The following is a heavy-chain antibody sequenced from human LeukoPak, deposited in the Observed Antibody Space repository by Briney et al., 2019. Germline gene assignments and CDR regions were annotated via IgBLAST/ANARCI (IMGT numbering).Heavy chain of an antibody. CDR2: ISSSGTTI. CDR3: VSRAYRGEFDI. V-gene: IGHV3-48*03. Sequence: GGSLKLSCAASGYTFSSYEMNWVRQAPGKGLKWVSYISSSGTTIDYADSVKGRFTISRDNAKNSLYLQMNSLRAEDTAVYYCVSRAYRGEFDIWGQGTMVTVSS. J-gene: IGHJ3*02. D-gene: IGHD5-12*01. CDR1: GYTFSSYE.